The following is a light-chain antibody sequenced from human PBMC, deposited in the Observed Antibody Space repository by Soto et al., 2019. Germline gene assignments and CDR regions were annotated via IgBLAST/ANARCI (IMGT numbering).Light chain of an antibody. J-gene: IGLJ2*01. CDR3: QSYDSSNVV. CDR2: EDN. Sequence: NFMLTQPHSVSESPGKTVTISCTRSSGSIVSNYVQWYQQRPGSSPTTVIYEDNYRPSGVPDRFSGSVDSSSNSASLTTSGLKTEDEADYYCQSYDSSNVVFGGGTKLTVL. V-gene: IGLV6-57*01. CDR1: SGSIVSNY.